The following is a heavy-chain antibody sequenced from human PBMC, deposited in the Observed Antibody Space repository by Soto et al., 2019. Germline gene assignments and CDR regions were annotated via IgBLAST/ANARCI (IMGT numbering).Heavy chain of an antibody. D-gene: IGHD3-9*01. J-gene: IGHJ4*02. V-gene: IGHV3-30*03. CDR3: APSEGILTGFDY. Sequence: QVQLVESGGGVVQPGRSLRLSCAASGFTFSSYGMHWVRQAPGKGLEWVAVISYDGSNKYYADSVKGRFTISRDNSKNTLYPQMNSLRAEDTAVYYCAPSEGILTGFDYWGQGTLVTVSS. CDR2: ISYDGSNK. CDR1: GFTFSSYG.